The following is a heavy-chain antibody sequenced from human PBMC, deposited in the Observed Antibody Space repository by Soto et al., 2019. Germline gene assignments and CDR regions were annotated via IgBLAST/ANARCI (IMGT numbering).Heavy chain of an antibody. CDR1: GFTFSDYW. D-gene: IGHD3-10*01. J-gene: IGHJ4*02. V-gene: IGHV3-7*05. CDR2: IKYDGAEK. CDR3: ARDGVAPGLYFDH. Sequence: PGGSLRLSCAASGFTFSDYWMNWVRQAPGKGLEWVASIKYDGAEKTYVDSVKGRFTISRDNPKNSVYLQMASLRAEYTAVYYCARDGVAPGLYFDHWGQGTPVTVSS.